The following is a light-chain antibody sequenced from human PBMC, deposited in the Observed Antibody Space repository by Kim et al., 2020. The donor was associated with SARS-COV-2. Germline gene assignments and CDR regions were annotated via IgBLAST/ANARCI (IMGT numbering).Light chain of an antibody. J-gene: IGLJ2*01. CDR2: QDS. V-gene: IGLV3-1*01. CDR3: QAWDSRTVA. Sequence: SYELTQPPSVSVSPGQTASITCSGDKLGDKYACWYQQKPGQSPVLVIYQDSKRPSGIPERFSGSNSGNTATLTISGTKAMDEADYYCQAWDSRTVAFGG. CDR1: KLGDKY.